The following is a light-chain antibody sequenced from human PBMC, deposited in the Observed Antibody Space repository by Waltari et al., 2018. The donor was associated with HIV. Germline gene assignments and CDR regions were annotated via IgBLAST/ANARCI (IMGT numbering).Light chain of an antibody. J-gene: IGKJ2*01. CDR3: QQYDDGPRGIT. CDR2: EAA. V-gene: IGKV3-15*01. Sequence: EIVMTQSPPTLCVSPGQRVTLSCRASQSISAKVAWYQQRPGQAPRLLIYEAATRPTGIPARFSGSGSGTEFTLTISSLRSEDFATYFCQQYDDGPRGITFGQGTMLEIK. CDR1: QSISAK.